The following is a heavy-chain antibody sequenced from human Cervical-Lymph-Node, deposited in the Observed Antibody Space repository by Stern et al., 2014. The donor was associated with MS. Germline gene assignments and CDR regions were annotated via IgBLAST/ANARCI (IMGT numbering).Heavy chain of an antibody. CDR3: ARGSFRATFRFDP. V-gene: IGHV4-34*01. Sequence: QVQLQQCGAGLFKPSETLSLTCAVYGGSFSGYYLSWIRQPPGKGLEWIGEINHRGSTNYNPYLKRRVPISVENSKNQSSLKLRLVTAADTAVYYCARGSFRATFRFDPWGQGTLVTVSS. J-gene: IGHJ5*02. CDR1: GGSFSGYY. CDR2: INHRGST. D-gene: IGHD5-12*01.